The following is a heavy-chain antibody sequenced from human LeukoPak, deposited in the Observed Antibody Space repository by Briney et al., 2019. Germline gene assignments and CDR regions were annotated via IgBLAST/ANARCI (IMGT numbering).Heavy chain of an antibody. J-gene: IGHJ4*02. V-gene: IGHV3-11*04. D-gene: IGHD6-13*01. CDR2: ISSRGNTI. Sequence: GGSLRLSCAASGFTFSNAWMSWVRQAPGKGLEWVSYISSRGNTINYADSVKGRFTISRDNARNSLYLQMNSLRAEDTAVYYCARDAGSYSFNYWGQGTLVTVSS. CDR1: GFTFSNAW. CDR3: ARDAGSYSFNY.